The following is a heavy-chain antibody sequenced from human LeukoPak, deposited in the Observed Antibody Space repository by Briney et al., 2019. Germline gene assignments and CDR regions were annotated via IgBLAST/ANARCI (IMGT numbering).Heavy chain of an antibody. CDR2: INPNSGGT. CDR1: GYTFTGYY. D-gene: IGHD2-15*01. Sequence: ASVKVSCKASGYTFTGYYMHWVRQAPGQGLEWIGRINPNSGGTNYAQKFQDRVTMTRDTSINTAYMELSRLRSDDTAVYYCARDLSALGYCSGGSCYPQDYWGQGTLVTVSS. J-gene: IGHJ4*02. V-gene: IGHV1-2*06. CDR3: ARDLSALGYCSGGSCYPQDY.